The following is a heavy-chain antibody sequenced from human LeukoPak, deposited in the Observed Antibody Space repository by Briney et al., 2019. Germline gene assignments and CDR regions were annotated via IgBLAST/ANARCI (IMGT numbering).Heavy chain of an antibody. V-gene: IGHV4-4*09. D-gene: IGHD1-26*01. CDR2: IYTSGST. CDR3: ARHGFRSGSYYFDY. J-gene: IGHJ4*02. Sequence: SETLSLTGTVSGGSISSFYWNWIRQPPGKGLEWIGYIYTSGSTNYNPSLRSRVTISVDTSKNQFSLKLFSVTAADTAVYYCARHGFRSGSYYFDYWGQGTLVTVSS. CDR1: GGSISSFY.